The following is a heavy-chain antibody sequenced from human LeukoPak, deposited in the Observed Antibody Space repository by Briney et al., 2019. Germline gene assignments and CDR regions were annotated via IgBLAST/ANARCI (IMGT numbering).Heavy chain of an antibody. CDR1: GFTFSSYW. D-gene: IGHD4-17*01. J-gene: IGHJ4*02. V-gene: IGHV3-23*01. CDR3: AKGRGTTVTSAANY. CDR2: ISGTNDNT. Sequence: PGGSLRLSCAASGFTFSSYWMHWVRQAPGKGLEWVSSISGTNDNTYYADSVKDRFTISRDNSKNTLSLQMNSLRAEDTAVYYCAKGRGTTVTSAANYWGQGTLVTVSS.